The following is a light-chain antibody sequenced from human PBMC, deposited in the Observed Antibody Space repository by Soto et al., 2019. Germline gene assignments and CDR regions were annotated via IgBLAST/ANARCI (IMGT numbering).Light chain of an antibody. J-gene: IGKJ1*01. Sequence: EIVLTQSPATLSLSPGERATLSCRASQSVSSYLAWYQQKPGQAPRLLIYDASNRATGIPARFSGSGSETDFTLTISSLEPEDFAVYYCQQRSNWWTFGPGTKVEIK. CDR3: QQRSNWWT. CDR1: QSVSSY. CDR2: DAS. V-gene: IGKV3-11*01.